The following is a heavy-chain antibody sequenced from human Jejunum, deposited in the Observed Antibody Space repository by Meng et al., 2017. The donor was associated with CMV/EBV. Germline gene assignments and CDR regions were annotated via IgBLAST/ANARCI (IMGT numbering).Heavy chain of an antibody. J-gene: IGHJ3*02. Sequence: SHAMNWVRQGPVKGLEWVALISYDGSNKQYTESVKGRFSISRDDSKNTLYLQMNSLTTDDTALYYCAKAYYSSRSYYNVGDAFDIWGQGTTVTVSS. CDR2: ISYDGSNK. CDR1: SHA. V-gene: IGHV3-30-3*02. CDR3: AKAYYSSRSYYNVGDAFDI. D-gene: IGHD3-10*01.